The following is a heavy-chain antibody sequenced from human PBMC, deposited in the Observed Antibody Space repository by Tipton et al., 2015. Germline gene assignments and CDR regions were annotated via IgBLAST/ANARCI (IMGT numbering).Heavy chain of an antibody. CDR2: IYDSGSS. D-gene: IGHD1-26*01. CDR3: AREGPSLVGATYFDY. Sequence: TLSLTCTVSGGPVSSYYWSWIRQPPGKGLEWIGYIYDSGSSKYNPSLKSRVTISVDTSKNQFSLKLSSVTAADTAVYFCAREGPSLVGATYFDYWGQGTLVTVSS. CDR1: GGPVSSYY. J-gene: IGHJ4*02. V-gene: IGHV4-59*02.